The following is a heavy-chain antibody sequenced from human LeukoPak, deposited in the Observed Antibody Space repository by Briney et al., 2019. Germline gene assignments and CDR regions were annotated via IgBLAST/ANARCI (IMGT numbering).Heavy chain of an antibody. CDR3: ASFQNDYGNGGWFDP. V-gene: IGHV1-18*01. CDR2: ISAYNGNT. J-gene: IGHJ5*02. Sequence: GASVKVSCKASGYTFTSYGISWVRQAPGQELEWMGWISAYNGNTNYAQKLQGRVTTTTDTSTSTAYMELRSLRSDDTAVYYCASFQNDYGNGGWFDPWGQGTLVTVSS. D-gene: IGHD4-11*01. CDR1: GYTFTSYG.